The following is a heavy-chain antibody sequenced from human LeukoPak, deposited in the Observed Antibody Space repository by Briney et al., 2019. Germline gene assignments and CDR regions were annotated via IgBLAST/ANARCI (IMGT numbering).Heavy chain of an antibody. CDR2: INHSGST. D-gene: IGHD5-18*01. Sequence: SETLSLTCGVYGGSFSGYYWSWIRQPPGKGLEWIGEINHSGSTNYNPSLKSRVTISVDTSKNQFSLKLSSVTAADTAVYYCARALTVDTAMVTYFDYWGQGTLVTVSS. CDR3: ARALTVDTAMVTYFDY. CDR1: GGSFSGYY. V-gene: IGHV4-34*01. J-gene: IGHJ4*02.